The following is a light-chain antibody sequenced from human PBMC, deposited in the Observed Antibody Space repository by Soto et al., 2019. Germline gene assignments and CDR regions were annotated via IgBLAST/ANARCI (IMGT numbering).Light chain of an antibody. Sequence: QSVLTQPPSMSAAPGQKVTISCSGSRSNIGNNYVSWYQQLPGTAPKHLVYENDKRPSGIPDRFSGCKSGTSATLGITGLQTGDAADYYCGTWDSSLSAHVVFGGGTKVTVL. V-gene: IGLV1-51*01. J-gene: IGLJ2*01. CDR2: END. CDR3: GTWDSSLSAHVV. CDR1: RSNIGNNY.